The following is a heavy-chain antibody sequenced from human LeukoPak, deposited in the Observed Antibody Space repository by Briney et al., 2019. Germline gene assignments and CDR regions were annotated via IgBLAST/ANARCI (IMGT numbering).Heavy chain of an antibody. D-gene: IGHD2-21*01. CDR3: AREYSTNWFDP. J-gene: IGHJ5*02. CDR2: IYATGST. CDR1: GGSISSYY. Sequence: SETLSLTCTVSGGSISSYYWTWIRQSAGKGLEWIGRIYATGSTNYNPSLESRVTMSVDTSKNQLSLKVTSVTAADTAVYYCAREYSTNWFDPWGQGTLVTVSS. V-gene: IGHV4-4*07.